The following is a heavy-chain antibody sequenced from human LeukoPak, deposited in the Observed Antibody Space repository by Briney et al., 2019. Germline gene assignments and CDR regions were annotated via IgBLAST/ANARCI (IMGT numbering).Heavy chain of an antibody. CDR1: GYTLTELS. Sequence: ASVKVSCKVSGYTLTELSMHWVRQAPGKGLEWMGGFDPEDGETIYAQKFQGRVTMTEDTSTDTAYMELSSLRSEDTAVYYCATPSYYYDSSGYSPLGCWGQGTLVTVSS. CDR2: FDPEDGET. V-gene: IGHV1-24*01. CDR3: ATPSYYYDSSGYSPLGC. D-gene: IGHD3-22*01. J-gene: IGHJ4*02.